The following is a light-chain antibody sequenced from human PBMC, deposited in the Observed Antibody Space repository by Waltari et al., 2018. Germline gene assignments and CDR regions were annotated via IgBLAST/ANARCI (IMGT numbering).Light chain of an antibody. J-gene: IGKJ2*01. CDR1: QSLVDGGGNKF. CDR2: QIS. Sequence: DIVMTQSPLSLPVTPGEPASISCRFSQSLVDGGGNKFLDWYLQKPGQSPQLLIYQISNRASGVPDRISGSRSDTDFTLKITRVEAEDVGVYYCMQALHPPYTFGQGTKLEIK. CDR3: MQALHPPYT. V-gene: IGKV2-28*01.